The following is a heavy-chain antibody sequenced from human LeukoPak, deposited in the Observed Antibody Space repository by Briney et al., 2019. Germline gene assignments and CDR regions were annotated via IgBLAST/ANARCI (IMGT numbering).Heavy chain of an antibody. CDR3: ARDPPGGHYDFWSGYYYFDY. CDR1: GYTFTSYG. Sequence: ASVKVSCKASGYTFTSYGISWVRQAPGQGLEWMGWISAYNGNTNYAQKLQGRVTMTTDISTSTAYMELRSLRSDDTAVYYCARDPPGGHYDFWSGYYYFDYWGQGTLVTVSS. J-gene: IGHJ4*02. CDR2: ISAYNGNT. V-gene: IGHV1-18*01. D-gene: IGHD3-3*01.